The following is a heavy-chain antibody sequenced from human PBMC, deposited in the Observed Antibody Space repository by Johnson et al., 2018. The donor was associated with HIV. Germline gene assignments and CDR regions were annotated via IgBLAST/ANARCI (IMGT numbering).Heavy chain of an antibody. D-gene: IGHD5-18*01. CDR2: ISYDGSNK. J-gene: IGHJ3*02. V-gene: IGHV3-30-3*01. Sequence: QVQLVESGGGVVQPGRSLRLSCAASGFTFSSYAMHWVRKAPGKGLEWVAVISYDGSNKYYADSVKGRFTISRDNSKNTLYLQMNSLRAEDTAVYYCAKDKVDTAMVSDAFDIWGQGTMVTVSS. CDR1: GFTFSSYA. CDR3: AKDKVDTAMVSDAFDI.